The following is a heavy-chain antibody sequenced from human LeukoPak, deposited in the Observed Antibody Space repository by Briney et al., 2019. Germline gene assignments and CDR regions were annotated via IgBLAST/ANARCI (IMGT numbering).Heavy chain of an antibody. V-gene: IGHV1-2*02. CDR3: VTTSVTHTRDP. J-gene: IGHJ5*02. Sequence: ASVKVSCKASVNDFSDFYFNWVRQAPGRGLEWVGWNNPHSRATHYAQRFRGRVTMEASITTAYMELNSLTSDDTAVYYCVTTSVTHTRDPWGQGTLVTVSS. CDR1: VNDFSDFY. D-gene: IGHD5/OR15-5a*01. CDR2: NNPHSRAT.